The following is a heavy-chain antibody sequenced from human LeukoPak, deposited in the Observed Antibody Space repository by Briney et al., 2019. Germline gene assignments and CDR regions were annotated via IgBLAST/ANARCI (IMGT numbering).Heavy chain of an antibody. Sequence: PGGSLRLSCAASGFTFSNYAMSWVRQAPGKGLEWVSGISGSGGSSYYADSVKGRFTISRDNSRNTLYLQMNSLRAEDTAVYYCAKDNYYDSGSFDYWGQGTLVTVSS. CDR1: GFTFSNYA. J-gene: IGHJ4*02. CDR3: AKDNYYDSGSFDY. CDR2: ISGSGGSS. V-gene: IGHV3-23*01. D-gene: IGHD3-22*01.